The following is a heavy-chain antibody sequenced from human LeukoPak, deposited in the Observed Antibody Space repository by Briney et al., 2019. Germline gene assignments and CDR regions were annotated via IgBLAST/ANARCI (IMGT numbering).Heavy chain of an antibody. D-gene: IGHD3-10*01. Sequence: PGGSLRLSCEAPGFTFSSSEMNWGRQAPRKRLEWVPYISSSGSTIYYADSVKGRFTISRDNAKNSLYLQRISLRAEDTAVYYCARVRALRGEPIWGQGTMVTVSS. J-gene: IGHJ3*02. CDR1: GFTFSSSE. V-gene: IGHV3-48*03. CDR2: ISSSGSTI. CDR3: ARVRALRGEPI.